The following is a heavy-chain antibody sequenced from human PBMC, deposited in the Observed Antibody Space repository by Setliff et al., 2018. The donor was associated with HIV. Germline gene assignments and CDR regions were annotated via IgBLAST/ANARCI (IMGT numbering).Heavy chain of an antibody. V-gene: IGHV4-59*08. CDR1: RDSINGHW. J-gene: IGHJ4*02. D-gene: IGHD3-16*02. Sequence: PSETLSLTCTVSRDSINGHWWSWIRQPPGKGLEWTGSIHYSGSTNYNPSLKSRVTMSVDTSKNQFSLNLTSVTAADTAVYYCARGRFVGFDYWGQGTLVTVSS. CDR2: IHYSGST. CDR3: ARGRFVGFDY.